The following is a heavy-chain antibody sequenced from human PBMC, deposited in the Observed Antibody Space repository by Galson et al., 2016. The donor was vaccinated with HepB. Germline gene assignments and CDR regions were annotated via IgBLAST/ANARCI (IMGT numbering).Heavy chain of an antibody. CDR3: ARTHSSTWTYFYYYMDV. Sequence: SETLSLTCSVSGGSISSYYWSWIRQPPGKGLEWVGQIFSGGKTNYNPSLKSRVTILIDTSNNQFSLKMNSATAADTAVYYCARTHSSTWTYFYYYMDVWGKGTTVTVSS. J-gene: IGHJ6*03. CDR2: IFSGGKT. CDR1: GGSISSYY. V-gene: IGHV4-59*01. D-gene: IGHD6-13*01.